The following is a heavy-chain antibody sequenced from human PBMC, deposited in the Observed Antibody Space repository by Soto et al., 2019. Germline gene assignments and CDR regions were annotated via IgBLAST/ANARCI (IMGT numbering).Heavy chain of an antibody. CDR1: GFTFSNYA. CDR2: ISGSGVIK. CDR3: AKDITSMVRVVLPAP. J-gene: IGHJ5*02. V-gene: IGHV3-23*01. Sequence: EVQLLQSGGGWVQPGGSLRRSCAASGFTFSNYAMAWVRQAPGKGLEWVSSISGSGVIKYYAYSVQGRFTISRDISNNTLSLQMNRLRIEDTAIYFCAKDITSMVRVVLPAPWGQGILVTVSS. D-gene: IGHD3-10*01.